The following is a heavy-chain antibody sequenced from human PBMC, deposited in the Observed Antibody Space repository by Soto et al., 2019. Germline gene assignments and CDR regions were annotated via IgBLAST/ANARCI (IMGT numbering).Heavy chain of an antibody. CDR2: IIPIFGTA. D-gene: IGHD1-1*01. Sequence: QVQLVQSGAEVKKPGSSVKVSCKASGSTFSSYAISWVRQAPGQGLEWMGGIIPIFGTANYAQKFQGRVTITADESTSTAYMELSSLRSEATAVYYCARGELERLFHAFDIWGQGTMVTVSS. CDR1: GSTFSSYA. J-gene: IGHJ3*02. V-gene: IGHV1-69*01. CDR3: ARGELERLFHAFDI.